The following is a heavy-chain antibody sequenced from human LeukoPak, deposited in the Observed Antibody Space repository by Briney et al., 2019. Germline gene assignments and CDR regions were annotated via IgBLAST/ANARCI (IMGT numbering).Heavy chain of an antibody. CDR2: INHSGST. V-gene: IGHV4-34*01. D-gene: IGHD6-19*01. Sequence: SETLSLTCAVYGGSFSGYYWSWIRQPPGKGLEWIGEINHSGSTNYNPSLKSRVTISVDTSKNQFSLKLSSVTAADTAVYYCARPRIAVAVPYFDLWGRGTLVTVSS. CDR1: GGSFSGYY. J-gene: IGHJ2*01. CDR3: ARPRIAVAVPYFDL.